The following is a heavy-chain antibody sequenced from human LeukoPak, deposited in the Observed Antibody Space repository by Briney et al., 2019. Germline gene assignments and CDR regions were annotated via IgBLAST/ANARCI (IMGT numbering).Heavy chain of an antibody. CDR1: GFTFSSYS. CDR3: ASSTQPMIVHPYYFDY. J-gene: IGHJ4*02. CDR2: ISSSSSYI. D-gene: IGHD3-22*01. V-gene: IGHV3-21*01. Sequence: GGSLRLSCAASGFTFSSYSMNWVRQAPGKGLEWVSSISSSSSYIYYADSVKGRFTSSRDNAKNSLYLQMNSLRAEDTAVYYCASSTQPMIVHPYYFDYWGQGTLVTVSS.